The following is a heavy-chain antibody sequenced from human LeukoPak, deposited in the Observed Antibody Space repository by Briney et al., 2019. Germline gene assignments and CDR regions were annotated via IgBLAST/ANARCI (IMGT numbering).Heavy chain of an antibody. CDR3: ARGRVDIVVVVAAPRDYYYGMDV. D-gene: IGHD2-15*01. CDR2: INHSGST. V-gene: IGHV4-34*01. J-gene: IGHJ6*04. CDR1: GGSFSGYY. Sequence: SETLSLTCAVYGGSFSGYYWSWIRQPPGKGLEWSGEINHSGSTNYNPSLKSRVTISVDTSKNQFSLKLSSVTAADTAVYYCARGRVDIVVVVAAPRDYYYGMDVWGKGTTVTVSS.